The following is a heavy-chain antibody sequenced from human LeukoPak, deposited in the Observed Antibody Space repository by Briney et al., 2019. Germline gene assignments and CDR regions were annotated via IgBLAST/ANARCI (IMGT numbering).Heavy chain of an antibody. CDR3: ARHGNTMVREVITYPFDY. J-gene: IGHJ4*02. CDR1: GGSISNYY. D-gene: IGHD3-10*01. CDR2: IYYSGST. V-gene: IGHV4-59*08. Sequence: SETLSLTCTVSGGSISNYYWSWIRQPPGKGLEWIGYIYYSGSTNYNPSLKGRVTMSVDTSKNQFSLKLTSVTAADTAVYYGARHGNTMVREVITYPFDYWGQGTLVTVSS.